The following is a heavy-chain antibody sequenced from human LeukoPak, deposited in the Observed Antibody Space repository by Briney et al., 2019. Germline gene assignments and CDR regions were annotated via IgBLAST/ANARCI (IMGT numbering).Heavy chain of an antibody. Sequence: ASVKVSCKASGYTFIGYYMHWVRQAPGQGLEWMGWINPNSGGTNYAQKFQGRVTMTRDTSISTAYMELSRLRSDDTAVYYCARVNYYDSSGYSLDYWGQGTLVTVSS. D-gene: IGHD3-22*01. V-gene: IGHV1-2*02. J-gene: IGHJ4*02. CDR1: GYTFIGYY. CDR3: ARVNYYDSSGYSLDY. CDR2: INPNSGGT.